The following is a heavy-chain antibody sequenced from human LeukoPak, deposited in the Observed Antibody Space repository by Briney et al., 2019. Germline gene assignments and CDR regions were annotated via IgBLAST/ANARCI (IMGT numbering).Heavy chain of an antibody. V-gene: IGHV3-21*01. J-gene: IGHJ4*02. D-gene: IGHD1-26*01. Sequence: GGSLRLSCAASGFTFSSYSMNWVRQAPGKGLEWVSSISSSSSYIYYADSVKGRFTISRDNAKNSLYLQMNSLRAEDTAVYYCARDRGGATHRDYWGQGTLVTVSS. CDR1: GFTFSSYS. CDR2: ISSSSSYI. CDR3: ARDRGGATHRDY.